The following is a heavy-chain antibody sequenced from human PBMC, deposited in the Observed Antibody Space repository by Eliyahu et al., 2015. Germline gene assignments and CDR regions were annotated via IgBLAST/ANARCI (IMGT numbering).Heavy chain of an antibody. CDR2: ISWNSGRI. CDR1: GXXFXDYA. CDR3: AKGGGFELLLPLGY. J-gene: IGHJ4*02. V-gene: IGHV3-9*01. D-gene: IGHD1-7*01. Sequence: EVQLVESGGGLAQPXRSLRLSXAASGXXFXDYAMHWVRQAPGKGLEXVSGISWNSGRIHYADSVKGRFTISRDNAKNSLSLQMNSLRVEDTALYYCAKGGGFELLLPLGYWGQGTLVTVSS.